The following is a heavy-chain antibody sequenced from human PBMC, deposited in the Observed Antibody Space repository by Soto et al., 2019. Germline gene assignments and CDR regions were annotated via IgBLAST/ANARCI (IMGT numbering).Heavy chain of an antibody. CDR1: GFSLSTSGMC. D-gene: IGHD6-6*01. V-gene: IGHV2-70*11. CDR3: ARIPFSSPYFYYYMEV. CDR2: IDWDGDK. Sequence: SGPTLVNPTQTLTLTCTFSGFSLSTSGMCVSWIRQPPGKALEWLARIDWDGDKYYNTSLKTRLTISKDTSKNQVVLTMTNMDPVDTATYYCARIPFSSPYFYYYMEVWGKGTTVTVSS. J-gene: IGHJ6*03.